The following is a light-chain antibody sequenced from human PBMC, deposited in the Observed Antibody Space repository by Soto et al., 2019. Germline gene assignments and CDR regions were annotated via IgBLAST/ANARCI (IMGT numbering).Light chain of an antibody. J-gene: IGKJ1*01. V-gene: IGKV1-39*01. Sequence: DIQMTQSPSSLSASVGDRVTITCRASQSISSYLNWYQQKPGKAPKLLIYAASRLQSGVPSRFSGSGSGTDFTLTISSLQPEDFATYYGQQSYSTLRTFGQGTKVEIK. CDR3: QQSYSTLRT. CDR2: AAS. CDR1: QSISSY.